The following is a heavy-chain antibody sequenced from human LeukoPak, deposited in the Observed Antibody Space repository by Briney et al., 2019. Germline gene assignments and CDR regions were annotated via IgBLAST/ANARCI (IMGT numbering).Heavy chain of an antibody. J-gene: IGHJ4*02. CDR2: ISSSSSYI. Sequence: PGGSLRLSCAASGFTFSSYSTNRVRQAPGKGLEWVSSISSSSSYIYYADSVKGRFTISRDNAKNSLYLQMNSLRAEDTAVYYCARDSRSGSSSEFEYWGQGTLVTVSS. CDR1: GFTFSSYS. V-gene: IGHV3-21*01. D-gene: IGHD6-6*01. CDR3: ARDSRSGSSSEFEY.